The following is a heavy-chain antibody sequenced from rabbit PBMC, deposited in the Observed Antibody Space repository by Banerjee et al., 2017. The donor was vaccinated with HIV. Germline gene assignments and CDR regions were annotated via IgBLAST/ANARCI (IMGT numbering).Heavy chain of an antibody. J-gene: IGHJ4*01. D-gene: IGHD1-1*01. Sequence: QLKESGGGLVTPGGTLKLSCKASGFDFSGYGMSWVRQAPGKGLEWIGYIDPLFINTYYASWVNGRFTISRDDAQNTLYLQLNSLTVADTATYFCVRGASSTGYYSLWGPGTLVTVS. CDR2: IDPLFINT. V-gene: IGHV1S7*01. CDR3: VRGASSTGYYSL. CDR1: GFDFSGYG.